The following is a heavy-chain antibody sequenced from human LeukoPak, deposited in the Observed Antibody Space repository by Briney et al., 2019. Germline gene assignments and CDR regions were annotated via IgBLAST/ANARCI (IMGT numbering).Heavy chain of an antibody. CDR1: GYTFTSCG. D-gene: IGHD6-13*01. J-gene: IGHJ4*02. CDR2: IIPILGIA. V-gene: IGHV1-69*04. CDR3: AREIGRIAAAGTFDY. Sequence: SVKVSCKASGYTFTSCGISWVRQAPGQGLEWMGRIIPILGIANYAQKFQGRVTITADKSTSTAYMELSSLRSEDTAVYYCAREIGRIAAAGTFDYWGQGTLVTVSS.